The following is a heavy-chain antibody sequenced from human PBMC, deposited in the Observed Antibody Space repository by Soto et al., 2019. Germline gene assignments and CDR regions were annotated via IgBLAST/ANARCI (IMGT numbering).Heavy chain of an antibody. CDR2: ISAYNGNT. J-gene: IGHJ6*02. Sequence: QVQLVQSGAEVKKPGASVKVSCKTSGYTFTSYGISWVRQAPGQGLEWMGWISAYNGNTNYAQKLQDGVTMTTDTSTTTAYMELRSLRSDDTAVYYCAREGVRPYYYYGMDVWGQGTTVTVSS. CDR1: GYTFTSYG. CDR3: AREGVRPYYYYGMDV. D-gene: IGHD3-16*01. V-gene: IGHV1-18*01.